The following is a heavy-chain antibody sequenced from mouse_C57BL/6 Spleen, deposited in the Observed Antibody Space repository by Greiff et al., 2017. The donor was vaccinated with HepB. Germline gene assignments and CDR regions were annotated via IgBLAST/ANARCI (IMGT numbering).Heavy chain of an antibody. V-gene: IGHV1S81*02. J-gene: IGHJ2*01. D-gene: IGHD1-1*01. CDR3: ARIQKIVATYFDY. CDR1: GYTFTSYW. CDR2: TNPTNGRT. Sequence: VQLQQSGAELVKAGASVKMSCKASGYTFTSYWMHWVKQRLGQGLEWFAETNPTNGRTYYNEKFKSKATLTVDKSSSTAYMLLSGPTFEDSAVCDCARIQKIVATYFDYWGQGTTLTVSS.